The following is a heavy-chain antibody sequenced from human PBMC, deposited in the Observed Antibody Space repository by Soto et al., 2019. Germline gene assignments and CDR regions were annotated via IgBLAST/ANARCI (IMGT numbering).Heavy chain of an antibody. CDR2: IFWDDDN. D-gene: IGHD5-12*01. J-gene: IGHJ4*02. CDR1: GVSLPTSGGS. V-gene: IGHV2-5*02. Sequence: GPPLVNPTETLTLTCTFSGVSLPTSGGSVGWIRQPPGKALEWLALIFWDDDNRYSPALKSRLTVTKHTSKNQVVLTLTNVDPVDTATYYCAQGTTRTSMVAYWGQGIRVTVSS. CDR3: AQGTTRTSMVAY.